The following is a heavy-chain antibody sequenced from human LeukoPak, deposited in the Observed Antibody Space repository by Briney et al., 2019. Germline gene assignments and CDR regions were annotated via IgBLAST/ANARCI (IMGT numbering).Heavy chain of an antibody. CDR3: ARDGSGDAFDI. CDR2: INPSGGST. V-gene: IGHV1-46*01. Sequence: ASVKVSCKASGYTFTSYYMHWVRQAPGQGLEWMGIINPSGGSTSYAQKFQGRVTMTRDTSTSTVYMELSSLRSEDTAVDYCARDGSGDAFDIWGQGTMVTVSS. J-gene: IGHJ3*02. D-gene: IGHD3-3*01. CDR1: GYTFTSYY.